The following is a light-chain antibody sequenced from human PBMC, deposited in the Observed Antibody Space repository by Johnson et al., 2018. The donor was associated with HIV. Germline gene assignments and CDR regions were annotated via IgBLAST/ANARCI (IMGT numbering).Light chain of an antibody. CDR2: DNY. CDR1: SSNIGNNY. Sequence: QSVLTQSPSVSAAPGQKVTISCSGSSSNIGNNYVSWYQQLPGTAPKLLIYDNYKRPSWIPDRFSGSKSGPSATLGITGLQTGDEADYYCGTWDSSLSTYVFGTGTKVTVL. CDR3: GTWDSSLSTYV. J-gene: IGLJ1*01. V-gene: IGLV1-51*01.